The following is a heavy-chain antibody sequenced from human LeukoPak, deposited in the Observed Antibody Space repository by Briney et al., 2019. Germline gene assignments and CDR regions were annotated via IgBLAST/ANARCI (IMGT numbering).Heavy chain of an antibody. J-gene: IGHJ4*02. CDR1: GFTFSSYW. Sequence: GGSLRLSCTASGFTFSSYWMTWVRQAPGKGLEWVANIKQDGSEKYYVDSVKGRFTISRDNAKNSLYLQMNSLRVEDTALYYCARRAPSHDFDDWGQGTLVTVSS. CDR2: IKQDGSEK. V-gene: IGHV3-7*01. CDR3: ARRAPSHDFDD.